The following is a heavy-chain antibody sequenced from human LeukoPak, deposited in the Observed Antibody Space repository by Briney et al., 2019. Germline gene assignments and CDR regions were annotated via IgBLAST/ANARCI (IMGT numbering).Heavy chain of an antibody. CDR1: GGSISSSGYY. CDR2: IYHSGST. V-gene: IGHV4-39*07. Sequence: SETLSLTCTVSGGSISSSGYYWGWIRQPPGKGLEWIGSIYHSGSTYYNPSLKSRVTISVDTSKNQFSLKLSSVTAADTAVYYCARDLSTVTFKWFDPWGQGTLVTVSS. J-gene: IGHJ5*02. D-gene: IGHD4-17*01. CDR3: ARDLSTVTFKWFDP.